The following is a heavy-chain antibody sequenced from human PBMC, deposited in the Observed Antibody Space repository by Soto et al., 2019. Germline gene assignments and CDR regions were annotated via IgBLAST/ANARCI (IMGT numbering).Heavy chain of an antibody. J-gene: IGHJ5*02. D-gene: IGHD3-10*01. Sequence: GSLRLSCAASGFTFSSYWMSWVRQAPGKGLEWVANIKQDGSEKYYVDSVKGRFTISRDNAKNSLYLQMNSLRAEDTAVYYCARDLGYYGSGSYYNPNGWFDPWGQGTLVTVSS. V-gene: IGHV3-7*01. CDR2: IKQDGSEK. CDR1: GFTFSSYW. CDR3: ARDLGYYGSGSYYNPNGWFDP.